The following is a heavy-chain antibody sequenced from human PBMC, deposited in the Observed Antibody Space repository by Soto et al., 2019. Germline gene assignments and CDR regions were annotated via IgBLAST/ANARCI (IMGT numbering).Heavy chain of an antibody. CDR2: IIPIFGTA. J-gene: IGHJ6*02. Sequence: GASVKVSCKASGGTFSSYAISWVRQAPGQGLEWMGGIIPIFGTANYAQKFQGRVTITADESTSTAYMELSSLRSEGTAVYYCARVAARNYYYYGMDVWGQGTTVTVSS. CDR1: GGTFSSYA. D-gene: IGHD6-6*01. V-gene: IGHV1-69*13. CDR3: ARVAARNYYYYGMDV.